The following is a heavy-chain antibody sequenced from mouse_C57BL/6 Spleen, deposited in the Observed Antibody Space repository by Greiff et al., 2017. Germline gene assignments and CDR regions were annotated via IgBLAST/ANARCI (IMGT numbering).Heavy chain of an antibody. V-gene: IGHV1-54*01. CDR1: GYAFTNYL. CDR2: INPGSGGT. D-gene: IGHD2-4*01. Sequence: VQLQQSGAELVRPGTSVKVSCKASGYAFTNYLIEWVKQRPGQGLAWIGVINPGSGGTNYNEKFKGKATLTADKSSSTAYMQLSSLTSEDSAVYFCARTSYDYDDAMDYWGQGTSVTVSS. CDR3: ARTSYDYDDAMDY. J-gene: IGHJ4*01.